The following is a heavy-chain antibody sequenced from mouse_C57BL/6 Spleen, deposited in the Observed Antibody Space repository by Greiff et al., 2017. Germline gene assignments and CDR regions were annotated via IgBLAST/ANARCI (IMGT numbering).Heavy chain of an antibody. Sequence: ESGPGLVKPSQSLSLTCSVTGYSITSGYYWNWIRQFPGNKLEWMGYISYDGSNNYNPSLKNRISITRDTSKNQFFLKLNSVTTEDTATYYCAREIGDYYGSSYWGQGTTLTVSS. CDR2: ISYDGSN. D-gene: IGHD1-1*01. CDR1: GYSITSGYY. V-gene: IGHV3-6*01. CDR3: AREIGDYYGSSY. J-gene: IGHJ2*01.